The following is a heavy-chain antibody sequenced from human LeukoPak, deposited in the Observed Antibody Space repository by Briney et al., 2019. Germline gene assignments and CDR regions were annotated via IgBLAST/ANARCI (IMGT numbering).Heavy chain of an antibody. J-gene: IGHJ6*03. Sequence: HSGGSLRPSCVASGFTFSSYAMHWVRQAPGKGLEWVAVISYDGSNKYYADSVKGRFTISRDNSKNTLYLQMNSLRPEDTAVYYCARYCSSTSCYRSHMDVWGKGTTVTVSS. D-gene: IGHD2-2*02. CDR1: GFTFSSYA. V-gene: IGHV3-30*04. CDR2: ISYDGSNK. CDR3: ARYCSSTSCYRSHMDV.